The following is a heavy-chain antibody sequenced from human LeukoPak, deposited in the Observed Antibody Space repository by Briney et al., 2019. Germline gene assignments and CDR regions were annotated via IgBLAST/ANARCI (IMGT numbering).Heavy chain of an antibody. V-gene: IGHV3-53*01. J-gene: IGHJ4*01. Sequence: GGSLRLSCAASGFTVSSNYMSWVRQAPGKGLEWVSVIYSGGSTYYADSVKGRFTISRDNSKNTLYLQMNSLRAEDAAVYYCAKRRYYYGSGSYEFDYWGHGTLVTVAS. CDR1: GFTVSSNY. D-gene: IGHD3-10*01. CDR3: AKRRYYYGSGSYEFDY. CDR2: IYSGGST.